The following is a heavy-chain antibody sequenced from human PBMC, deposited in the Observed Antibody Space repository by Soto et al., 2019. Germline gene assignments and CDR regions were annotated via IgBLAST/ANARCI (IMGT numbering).Heavy chain of an antibody. CDR3: ARAGSWYYYYGMDV. CDR2: IYHSGST. V-gene: IGHV4-39*07. J-gene: IGHJ6*02. Sequence: PSETLSLTCTVSGGSISSSSYYWGWNRQPPGKGLEWIGEIYHSGSTNYNPSLKSRVTISVDQSKNQFSLKLSSVTAADTAVYYCARAGSWYYYYGMDVWGQGTTVTVSS. CDR1: GGSISSSSYY. D-gene: IGHD6-13*01.